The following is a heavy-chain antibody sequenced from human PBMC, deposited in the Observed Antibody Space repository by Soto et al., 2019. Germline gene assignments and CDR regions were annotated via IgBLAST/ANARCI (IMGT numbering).Heavy chain of an antibody. V-gene: IGHV3-23*01. J-gene: IGHJ4*02. D-gene: IGHD6-19*01. CDR2: ISGSGGST. CDR3: AKGSSGWYERFDY. CDR1: GLTFSSYA. Sequence: EVQLLESGGGLVQAGGSLRLSCAASGLTFSSYAMSWVRQAPGKGLEWVSAISGSGGSTYYADSVKGRFTISRDNSKNTLYLQMNSLRAEDTAVYYCAKGSSGWYERFDYWGQGTLVTVSS.